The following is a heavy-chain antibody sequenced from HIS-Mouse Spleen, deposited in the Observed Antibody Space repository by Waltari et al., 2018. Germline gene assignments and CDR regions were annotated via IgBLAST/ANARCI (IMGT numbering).Heavy chain of an antibody. V-gene: IGHV4-39*07. CDR2: IYYSGSR. J-gene: IGHJ2*01. CDR1: GGPISSRSYY. D-gene: IGHD6-13*01. Sequence: QLQLQESGPGLVKPSETLSLTCTVSGGPISSRSYYWGWIRQPPGKGLEWIGSIYYSGSRDYNPSLKSRVTISVDTSKNQFSLKLSSVTAADTAVYYCAREIPYSSSWYDWYFDLWGRGTLVTVSS. CDR3: AREIPYSSSWYDWYFDL.